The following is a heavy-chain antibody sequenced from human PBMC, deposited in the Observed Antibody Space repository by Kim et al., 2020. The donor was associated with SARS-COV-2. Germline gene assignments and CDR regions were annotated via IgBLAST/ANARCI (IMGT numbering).Heavy chain of an antibody. CDR2: IIPIFGTA. J-gene: IGHJ4*02. CDR3: AQSHSSRYFDYVDY. Sequence: SVKVSCKASGGTFSSYAISWVRQAPGQGLEWMGGIIPIFGTANYAQKFQGRVTITADESTSTAYMELSSMRSEDTAVYYCAQSHSSRYFDYVDYWGQGTLVTVSS. V-gene: IGHV1-69*13. CDR1: GGTFSSYA. D-gene: IGHD3-9*01.